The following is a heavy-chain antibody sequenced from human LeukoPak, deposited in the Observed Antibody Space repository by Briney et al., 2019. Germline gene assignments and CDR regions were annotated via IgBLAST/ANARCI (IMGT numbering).Heavy chain of an antibody. CDR3: ARGMATTEAFDY. Sequence: AGSLRLSCAASGFTFSSYSMHWVRQAPGKGLEWVAVILYDGSNKYYADSVKGRLIISRNNFKHTLYLQMTSLRVEDTAVNYCARGMATTEAFDYWGQGALVTVSS. J-gene: IGHJ4*02. D-gene: IGHD5-24*01. CDR1: GFTFSSYS. CDR2: ILYDGSNK. V-gene: IGHV3-30-3*01.